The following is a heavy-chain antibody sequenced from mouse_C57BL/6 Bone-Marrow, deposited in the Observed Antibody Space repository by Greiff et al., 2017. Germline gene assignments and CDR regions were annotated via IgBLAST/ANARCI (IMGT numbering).Heavy chain of an antibody. CDR3: VYGSSYGLWFAY. J-gene: IGHJ3*01. CDR1: GYTFTSYW. Sequence: QVQLQQPGAELVKPGASVKLSCKASGYTFTSYWMHWVKQRPGQGLEWIGMIHPNSGSTNYNEKFKSKATLTVDKSSSTAYMQLSSLTSEDSAVYYCVYGSSYGLWFAYWGQGTLVTVSA. CDR2: IHPNSGST. D-gene: IGHD1-1*01. V-gene: IGHV1-64*01.